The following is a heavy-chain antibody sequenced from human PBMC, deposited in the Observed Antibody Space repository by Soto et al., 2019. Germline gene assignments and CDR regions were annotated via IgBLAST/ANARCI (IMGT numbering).Heavy chain of an antibody. CDR1: GGSISSGGYY. CDR3: ARGVIH. J-gene: IGHJ4*02. CDR2: IYYSGST. Sequence: QVQLQESGPGLVKPSQTLSLTCTVSGGSISSGGYYWSWIRQHPGKGLEWIGYIYYSGSTSYNPSLKSRLTMSVDTSKNPFSVKLSYVTAADTAVYSGARGVIHWGQGTLVTVSS. V-gene: IGHV4-31*03. D-gene: IGHD3-16*02.